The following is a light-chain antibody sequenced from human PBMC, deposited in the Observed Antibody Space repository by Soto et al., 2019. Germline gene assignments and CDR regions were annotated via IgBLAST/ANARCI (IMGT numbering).Light chain of an antibody. Sequence: DIQLTQSPSSLSASVGDRVTITCRANQSITNFLNWYQEKHGKAPKLMIYAASNLQSGVPSRFSGSGSGTDFALTISGLQPDDFATDYCQQTYSTPRLTFGGGTKVDIK. J-gene: IGKJ4*01. V-gene: IGKV1-39*01. CDR1: QSITNF. CDR3: QQTYSTPRLT. CDR2: AAS.